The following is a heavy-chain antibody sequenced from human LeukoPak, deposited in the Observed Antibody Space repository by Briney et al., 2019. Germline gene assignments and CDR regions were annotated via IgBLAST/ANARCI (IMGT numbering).Heavy chain of an antibody. CDR3: ARAKSPIVVVTASLEY. J-gene: IGHJ4*02. CDR1: GFSFDNYG. CDR2: ISSSGSYI. V-gene: IGHV3-21*01. D-gene: IGHD2-21*02. Sequence: PGGSLRLSCAASGFSFDNYGMNWVRQAPGKGLEWVSFISSSGSYIYYADSVKGRFTISRDNAKNSLYLQMNSLRAEDTAVYYCARAKSPIVVVTASLEYWGQGTRSPSPQ.